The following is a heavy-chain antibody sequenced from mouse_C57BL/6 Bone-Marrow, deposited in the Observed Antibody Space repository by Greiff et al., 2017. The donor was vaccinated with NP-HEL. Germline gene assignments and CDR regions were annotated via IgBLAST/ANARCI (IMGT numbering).Heavy chain of an antibody. D-gene: IGHD1-1*01. Sequence: DVQLVESGGDLVKPGGSLKLSCAASGFTFSSYGMSWVRQTPDKRLEWVATISSGGSYTYYPDSVKGRFTISRDNAKNTLYLQMSSLKSEDTAMYYCAIITTVVAKAYWGQGTLVTVSA. V-gene: IGHV5-6*01. J-gene: IGHJ3*01. CDR2: ISSGGSYT. CDR3: AIITTVVAKAY. CDR1: GFTFSSYG.